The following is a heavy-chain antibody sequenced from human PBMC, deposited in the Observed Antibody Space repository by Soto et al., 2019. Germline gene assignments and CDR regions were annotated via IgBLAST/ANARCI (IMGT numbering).Heavy chain of an antibody. CDR3: AISSGDSSSWFD. V-gene: IGHV4-34*01. D-gene: IGHD6-13*01. CDR1: GGPFSGYY. J-gene: IGHJ4*02. CDR2: INHSGST. Sequence: PSETLSLTCAVYGGPFSGYYWSWIRQPPGKGLEWIGEINHSGSTNYNPSLKSRVTISVDTSKNQFSLKLSSVAAADTAVYYCAISSGDSSSWFDWGQGTLVTVS.